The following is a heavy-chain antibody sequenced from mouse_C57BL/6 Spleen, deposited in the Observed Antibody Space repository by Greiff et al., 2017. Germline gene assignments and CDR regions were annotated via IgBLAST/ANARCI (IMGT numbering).Heavy chain of an antibody. V-gene: IGHV1-55*01. Sequence: QVQLQQPGAELVKPGASVKMSCMASGYTFTSYWITWVKQRPGQGLEWIGDIYPGSGSTNYNEKFKSKATLTVDTSSSTAYMQLSSLTSEDSAVYYCAREGDGSSSWFAYWGQGTLVTVSA. CDR3: AREGDGSSSWFAY. CDR2: IYPGSGST. D-gene: IGHD1-1*01. CDR1: GYTFTSYW. J-gene: IGHJ3*01.